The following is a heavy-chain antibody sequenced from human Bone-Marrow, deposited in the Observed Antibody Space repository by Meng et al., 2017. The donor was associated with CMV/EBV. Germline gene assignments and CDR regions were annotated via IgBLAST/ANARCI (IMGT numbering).Heavy chain of an antibody. Sequence: GGFLRLSCSASGFTFSNYSMAWVRQAPGKGLEWVANIKQDGSEKFYVGSVKGRFTISRDNAKNSLYLQMNSLRAEDTAVYYCASGYCSSTRCPFDYWGLGALVTVSS. J-gene: IGHJ4*02. CDR3: ASGYCSSTRCPFDY. CDR2: IKQDGSEK. D-gene: IGHD2-2*01. V-gene: IGHV3-7*01. CDR1: GFTFSNYS.